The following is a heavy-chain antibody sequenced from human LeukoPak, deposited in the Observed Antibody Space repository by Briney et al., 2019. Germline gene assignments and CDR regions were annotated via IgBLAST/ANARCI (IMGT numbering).Heavy chain of an antibody. CDR3: AKDRGYCGSSTCYTGFDY. D-gene: IGHD2-2*02. CDR1: GFSFNYYG. CDR2: ICNDGYNK. V-gene: IGHV3-33*06. Sequence: GGSLRLSCAASGFSFNYYGMHWVRQAPGKGLEWVSLICNDGYNKYYADTVKGRYTISRDNSKKTLYLQMNSLSAEDTAVYYCAKDRGYCGSSTCYTGFDYWGPGTPVTVSS. J-gene: IGHJ4*02.